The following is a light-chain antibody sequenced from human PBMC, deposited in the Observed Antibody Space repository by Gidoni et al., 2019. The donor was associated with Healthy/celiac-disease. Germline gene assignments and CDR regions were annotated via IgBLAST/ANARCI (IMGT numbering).Light chain of an antibody. CDR2: AAS. Sequence: DIQMTQSPSSLSASVGDRVTITCRASQSISSYLNWYQQKPGKAPKLLIYAASSLQSGVPSRFSGSGSGTDFTLTISRLQPEDFATYYCQQSYSTVTFXGXTKVXIK. CDR1: QSISSY. V-gene: IGKV1-39*01. CDR3: QQSYSTVT. J-gene: IGKJ4*01.